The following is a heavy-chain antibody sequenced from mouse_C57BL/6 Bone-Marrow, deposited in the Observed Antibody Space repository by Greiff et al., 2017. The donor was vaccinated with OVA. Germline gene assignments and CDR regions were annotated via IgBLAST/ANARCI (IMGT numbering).Heavy chain of an antibody. CDR2: INPNNGGT. J-gene: IGHJ3*01. V-gene: IGHV1-18*01. D-gene: IGHD2-5*01. CDR1: GYTFTDYN. CDR3: ANSNLAWFAY. Sequence: EVKLMESGPELVKPGASVKIPCKASGYTFTDYNMDWVKQSHGKSLEWIGDINPNNGGTIYNQKFKGKATLTVDKSSSTAYMELRSLTSEDTAVYYCANSNLAWFAYWGQGTLVTVSA.